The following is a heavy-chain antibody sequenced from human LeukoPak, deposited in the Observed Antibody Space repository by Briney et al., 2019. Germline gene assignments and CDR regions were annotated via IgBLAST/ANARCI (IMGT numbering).Heavy chain of an antibody. Sequence: PSGTLSLTCTVSGGSISSSSYYWGWIRQPPGKGREWIGSIYYSGSTYYNPSLKSRVTISVDTFKNQFYQQLSSVTDADTAVYYCARAYCSSTSCYGYYGMDVWGQGTTVTVS. V-gene: IGHV4-39*07. CDR3: ARAYCSSTSCYGYYGMDV. CDR1: GGSISSSSYY. J-gene: IGHJ6*02. D-gene: IGHD2-2*01. CDR2: IYYSGST.